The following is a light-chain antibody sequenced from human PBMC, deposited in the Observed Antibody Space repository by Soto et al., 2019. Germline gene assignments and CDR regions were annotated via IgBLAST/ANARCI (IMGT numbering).Light chain of an antibody. J-gene: IGKJ1*01. CDR2: AAS. CDR3: QQSYNTPLT. CDR1: QSISNH. Sequence: SQSPSSLSASIEDRVIITCRASQSISNHLNWYQQKPGKAPKLLIFAASSLQSGVPSRFRGGASGTDFTLTISSLQLDDFATYYCQQSYNTPLTLAQSTKVANK. V-gene: IGKV1-39*01.